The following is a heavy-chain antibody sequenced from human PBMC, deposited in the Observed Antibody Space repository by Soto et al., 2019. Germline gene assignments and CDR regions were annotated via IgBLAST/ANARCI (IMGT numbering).Heavy chain of an antibody. CDR2: TIPVFNTA. J-gene: IGHJ3*02. CDR3: ARGVYGSGNYYTGASAFDM. Sequence: QVQLEQSGAEVKKPGSSVKVSCKASGGTLSDHGVAWLRQAPGQGLEWMGGTIPVFNTAQYAQKFQGRVTVTADKFTNIAYMELSSLRSEDTAFYFCARGVYGSGNYYTGASAFDMWGQGTMVIVSS. V-gene: IGHV1-69*06. CDR1: GGTLSDHG. D-gene: IGHD3-10*01.